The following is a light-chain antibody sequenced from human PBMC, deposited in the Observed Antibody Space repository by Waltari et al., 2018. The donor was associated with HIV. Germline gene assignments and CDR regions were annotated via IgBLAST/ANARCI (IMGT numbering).Light chain of an antibody. CDR1: SSNIGANNY. V-gene: IGLV2-23*02. CDR2: DVT. J-gene: IGLJ2*01. Sequence: QSALTQPASVSGSPGQSITISCTGTSSNIGANNYVSWYQQHPGKAPKLLIYDVTTRPSVVSNRFAGSKSGNTASLTSSGLQAEDEADYHCCSYAGSESSEVFGGGTKLTVL. CDR3: CSYAGSESSEV.